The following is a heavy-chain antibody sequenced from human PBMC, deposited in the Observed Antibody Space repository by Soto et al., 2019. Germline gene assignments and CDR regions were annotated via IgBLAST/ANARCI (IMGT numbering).Heavy chain of an antibody. CDR1: GFPFWHYG. J-gene: IGHJ6*02. Sequence: QVQLVESGGGVVQPGRSLRLSCVGSGFPFWHYGMHWVRQAPGKGLEWVAVIWSDGNKESYADSVKGRFAISRDNSEGKLLLENNSLRVEGPGGYFFAGDRNGCLFHFEVWGQGTTVSVSS. V-gene: IGHV3-33*01. CDR2: IWSDGNKE. CDR3: AGDRNGCLFHFEV. D-gene: IGHD3-9*01.